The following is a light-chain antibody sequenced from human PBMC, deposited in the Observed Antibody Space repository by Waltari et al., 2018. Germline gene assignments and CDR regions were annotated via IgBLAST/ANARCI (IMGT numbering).Light chain of an antibody. Sequence: DIQLTQSPSFLSASVGDRVTITCRASQGISSYLAWYQQKPGQAPNLLIYAASTLLSGVPSRFSGSGSGTEFTLTISSLQPEDFATYYCQLLNDYPITFGQGTRLEIK. J-gene: IGKJ5*01. CDR1: QGISSY. V-gene: IGKV1-9*01. CDR2: AAS. CDR3: QLLNDYPIT.